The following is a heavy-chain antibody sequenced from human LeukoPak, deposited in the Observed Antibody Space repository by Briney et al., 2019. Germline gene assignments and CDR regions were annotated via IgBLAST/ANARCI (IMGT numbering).Heavy chain of an antibody. D-gene: IGHD5-12*01. J-gene: IGHJ3*02. Sequence: ASETLSLTCTVSGGSISSYYWNWIRQPAGKGLEWIGRIYTSGSANYNPSLKSRVTMSVDTSKNQFSLKLSSVTAADTAVYYCARDWLRFEGDAFDIWGQWTMVTVSS. CDR3: ARDWLRFEGDAFDI. CDR2: IYTSGSA. V-gene: IGHV4-4*07. CDR1: GGSISSYY.